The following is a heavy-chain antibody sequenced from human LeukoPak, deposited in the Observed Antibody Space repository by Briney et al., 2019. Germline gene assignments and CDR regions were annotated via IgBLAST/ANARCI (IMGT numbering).Heavy chain of an antibody. J-gene: IGHJ4*02. CDR1: GYTFTGYY. CDR3: ARDDFWSGYYTH. CDR2: INPNSGGT. D-gene: IGHD3-3*01. Sequence: ASVKVSCKASGYTFTGYYMNWVRQAPGQGLEWMGWINPNSGGTNYAQTFQGRVTMTRDTSISTAYMELSRLRSDDTAVYYCARDDFWSGYYTHWGQGTLVTVSS. V-gene: IGHV1-2*02.